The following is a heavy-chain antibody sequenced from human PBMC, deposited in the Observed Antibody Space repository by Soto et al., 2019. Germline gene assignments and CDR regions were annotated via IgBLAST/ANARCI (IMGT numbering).Heavy chain of an antibody. V-gene: IGHV3-11*01. Sequence: QVQLVESGGDLVKPGGSLRLSCAASGFTFSDYYMSWIRQAPGKGLEWVSYISSSGSTIYYADSVKGRFTISRDNAKNSLYLQMNSLRAEDTAVYYCARDRDTAMAKPTWPSWFDPWGQGTLVTVSS. D-gene: IGHD5-18*01. CDR1: GFTFSDYY. J-gene: IGHJ5*02. CDR2: ISSSGSTI. CDR3: ARDRDTAMAKPTWPSWFDP.